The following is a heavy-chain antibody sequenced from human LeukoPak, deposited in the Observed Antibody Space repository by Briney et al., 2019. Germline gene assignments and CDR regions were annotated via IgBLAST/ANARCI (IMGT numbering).Heavy chain of an antibody. D-gene: IGHD6-13*01. Sequence: SQTLSLTCTVSGGSISSGDYYWSWIRQPPWKGLEWIGYIYYSGSTYYNPSLKSRVTISVDTSKNQFSLKLSSVTAADTAVYYCARVVAAVNYYFDYWGQGTLVTVSS. CDR2: IYYSGST. CDR3: ARVVAAVNYYFDY. CDR1: GGSISSGDYY. V-gene: IGHV4-30-4*08. J-gene: IGHJ4*02.